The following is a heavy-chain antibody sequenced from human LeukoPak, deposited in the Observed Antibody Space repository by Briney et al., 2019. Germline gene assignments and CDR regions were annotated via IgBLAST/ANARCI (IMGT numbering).Heavy chain of an antibody. Sequence: SETLSLTCTVSGGSISSSSYYWGWIRQPPGKGLEWIGSIYYSGSTYYNPSLKSRVTISVDTSKNQFSLELSSVTAADTAVYYCASGYGVLRFLEWLTGYFDYWGQGTLVTVSS. CDR2: IYYSGST. CDR1: GGSISSSSYY. D-gene: IGHD3-3*01. V-gene: IGHV4-39*01. J-gene: IGHJ4*02. CDR3: ASGYGVLRFLEWLTGYFDY.